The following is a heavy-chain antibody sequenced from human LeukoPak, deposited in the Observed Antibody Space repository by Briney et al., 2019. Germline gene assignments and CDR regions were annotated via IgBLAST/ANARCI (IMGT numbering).Heavy chain of an antibody. V-gene: IGHV3-9*01. CDR1: GFTFNDHA. D-gene: IGHD3-22*01. CDR3: ARASYYYDTTGLGAVDI. Sequence: GASLRLSCAASGFTFNDHAMYWVRQAPGKGLEWVSGINWNSDNIGYADSVKGRFTISRDDAKKSLFLQMNSLRTEDTALYYCARASYYYDTTGLGAVDIWGQGTMVTVSS. CDR2: INWNSDNI. J-gene: IGHJ3*02.